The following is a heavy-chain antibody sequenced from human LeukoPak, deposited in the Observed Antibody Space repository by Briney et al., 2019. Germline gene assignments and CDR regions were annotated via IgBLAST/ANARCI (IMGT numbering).Heavy chain of an antibody. Sequence: ASVKVSCKASGGTFTSYAISWVRQAPGQRLEWMGWINAGNGNTKYSQKFQGRVTITRDTSASTAYMELSSLRSEDTAVYYCARERMPVAGINWFDPWGQGTLVTVSS. V-gene: IGHV1-3*01. CDR3: ARERMPVAGINWFDP. J-gene: IGHJ5*02. CDR1: GGTFTSYA. CDR2: INAGNGNT. D-gene: IGHD6-19*01.